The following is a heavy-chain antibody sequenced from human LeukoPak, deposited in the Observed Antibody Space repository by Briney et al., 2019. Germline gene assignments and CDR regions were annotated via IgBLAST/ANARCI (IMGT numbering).Heavy chain of an antibody. V-gene: IGHV1-58*01. Sequence: SVKVSCKASGFTFTSSAVQWVRQARGQRLEWIGWIVVGSGNTNYAQKFQGRVTITADESTSIAYMELSSLRSEDTAVYYCARGVGWVKSYYYGMDVWGQGTTVTVSS. CDR3: ARGVGWVKSYYYGMDV. D-gene: IGHD3-16*01. CDR1: GFTFTSSA. J-gene: IGHJ6*02. CDR2: IVVGSGNT.